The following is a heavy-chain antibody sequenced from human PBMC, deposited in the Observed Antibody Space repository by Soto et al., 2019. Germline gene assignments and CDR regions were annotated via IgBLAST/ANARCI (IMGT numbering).Heavy chain of an antibody. CDR3: AHSRYSRSSFDY. J-gene: IGHJ4*02. CDR2: IYWDDDK. Sequence: SGPTLVNPTQTLTLTCTFSGFSLTSNDVGVGWIRQPPGKALEWLALIYWDDDKRYSPSLKSRLTTTKDTSKNQMVLRMTNMDPVDTATYYCAHSRYSRSSFDYWGQGTLVTVSS. CDR1: GFSLTSNDVG. D-gene: IGHD6-6*01. V-gene: IGHV2-5*02.